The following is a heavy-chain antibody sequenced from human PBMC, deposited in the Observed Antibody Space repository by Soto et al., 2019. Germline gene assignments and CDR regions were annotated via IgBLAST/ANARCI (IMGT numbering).Heavy chain of an antibody. CDR2: INGGNGNT. D-gene: IGHD3-22*01. J-gene: IGHJ4*02. CDR3: TRGGPYYHDSGGYTEPFDY. Sequence: QVRLVQSGAEVKGPGASVRVSCKASGYMFAGYAIHWVRQAPGQRFEWMGWINGGNGNTKQSQKFQARVTITRDTAATAIYMELSSLRYEETAVYYCTRGGPYYHDSGGYTEPFDYWGQGTLVTVSS. V-gene: IGHV1-3*01. CDR1: GYMFAGYA.